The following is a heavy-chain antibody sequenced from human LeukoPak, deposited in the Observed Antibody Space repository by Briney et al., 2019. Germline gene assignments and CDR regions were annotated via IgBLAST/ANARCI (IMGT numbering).Heavy chain of an antibody. D-gene: IGHD1-26*01. V-gene: IGHV1-18*01. CDR3: ARDWWGGLSGSSSDAFDI. Sequence: ASVKVSCKASGYTFTSYGISWVRQAPGQGLEWMGWISAYNGNTNYAQNLQGRGTMTTATSTSKDYMETRSHRSDDAPVYYCARDWWGGLSGSSSDAFDIWGQGTMVTVSS. CDR2: ISAYNGNT. J-gene: IGHJ3*02. CDR1: GYTFTSYG.